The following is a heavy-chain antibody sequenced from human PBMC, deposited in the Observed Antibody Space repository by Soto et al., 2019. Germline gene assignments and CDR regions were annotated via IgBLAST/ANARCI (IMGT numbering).Heavy chain of an antibody. CDR2: INHRGAT. CDR3: AREEVAQWFTKGYYATDV. J-gene: IGHJ6*02. V-gene: IGHV4-34*01. Sequence: SETVSLTCAAHGGSFSGYHWTWIRQPPGKGLEWIGEINHRGATNYNPSLKSRVTMSVDTSKNQVSLKVTSVTAADTAVYYCAREEVAQWFTKGYYATDVWGQAPTCTLSS. CDR1: GGSFSGYH. D-gene: IGHD2-8*01.